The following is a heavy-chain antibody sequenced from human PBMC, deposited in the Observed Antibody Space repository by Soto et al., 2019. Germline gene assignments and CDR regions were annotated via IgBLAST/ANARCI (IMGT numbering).Heavy chain of an antibody. CDR2: ILSLESHK. J-gene: IGHJ4*02. CDR3: ATGLKDTSNRPSFDS. CDR1: GFNFSDYY. Sequence: PGGSLRLSCSGFGFNFSDYYMNWIRQSPVKGLEWVSSILSLESHKYYAASVMGRFSVSRDNAKRSLFLQMNNQRAEDTGIYFCATGLKDTSNRPSFDSWGPGTPVTVSS. D-gene: IGHD2-8*01. V-gene: IGHV3-11*01.